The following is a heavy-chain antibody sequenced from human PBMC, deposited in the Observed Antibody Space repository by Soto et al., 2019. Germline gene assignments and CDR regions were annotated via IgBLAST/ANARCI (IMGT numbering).Heavy chain of an antibody. J-gene: IGHJ4*02. CDR1: GFTLSEYG. Sequence: ELQVLESGGGLVQPGGSLRLTYAASGFTLSEYGTSWVRQAPGKGLEWVSFVSGSGDSTYYTDSVKGRFTISRDSSKNTVCLQMNSLRAEDTAVYYCATSNYGERDWGQGTLVTVSS. CDR3: ATSNYGERD. V-gene: IGHV3-23*01. CDR2: VSGSGDST. D-gene: IGHD3-10*01.